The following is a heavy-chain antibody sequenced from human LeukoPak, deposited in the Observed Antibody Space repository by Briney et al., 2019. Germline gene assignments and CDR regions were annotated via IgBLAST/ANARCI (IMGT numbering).Heavy chain of an antibody. Sequence: GSLRLSCAASGFTFSSYAMSWVRQAPGKGLEWIGEINQSGSTNYNPSLKSRLAISVDTSKNEFALKVGSVTAADTAVYYCARDNFLIAGGFDYWGQGTLVTVSS. CDR3: ARDNFLIAGGFDY. D-gene: IGHD1-1*01. CDR1: GFTFSSYA. J-gene: IGHJ4*02. CDR2: INQSGST. V-gene: IGHV4-34*01.